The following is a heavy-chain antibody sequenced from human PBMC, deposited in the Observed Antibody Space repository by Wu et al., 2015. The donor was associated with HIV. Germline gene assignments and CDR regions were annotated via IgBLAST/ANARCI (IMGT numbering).Heavy chain of an antibody. J-gene: IGHJ4*02. Sequence: QVQLVQSGAEVKKPGASLKVSCKASGYTFISYDINWVRQATGQGLEWMGWMNPNSDNTGYAQKFQGRVTMARNTSINTAYMELSCLRSEDTAVYYCARGRGYCGGGSCWYFFDYWGQGTLVTVSS. D-gene: IGHD2-15*01. V-gene: IGHV1-8*01. CDR1: GYTFISYD. CDR2: MNPNSDNT. CDR3: ARGRGYCGGGSCWYFFDY.